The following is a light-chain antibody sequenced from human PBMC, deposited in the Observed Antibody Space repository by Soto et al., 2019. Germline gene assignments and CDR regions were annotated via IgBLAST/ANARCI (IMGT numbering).Light chain of an antibody. V-gene: IGKV1-5*01. J-gene: IGKJ4*01. Sequence: HMTHSPATLSASVGYIVTITCLSSQNIRSRLAWFQQKPGKAPKLLIYDASSLESGVPQRFSGSGSGTNFTLTVSSLQPEDFATYYCQQSSSTPLTSGGGTKADI. CDR1: QNIRSR. CDR2: DAS. CDR3: QQSSSTPLT.